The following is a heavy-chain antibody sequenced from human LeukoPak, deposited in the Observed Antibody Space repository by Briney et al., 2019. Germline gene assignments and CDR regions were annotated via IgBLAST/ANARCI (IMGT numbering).Heavy chain of an antibody. CDR3: ARGTPGGSY. CDR2: INHSGDT. Sequence: SETLPLTCAVYGGSFNGYYWTWIRQPPGKGLEWIGEINHSGDTNYNPSLKSRVTISVDRPKNQFSLKLSSVTAADTAVYYCARGTPGGSYWGQGALVTVSS. CDR1: GGSFNGYY. V-gene: IGHV4-34*01. J-gene: IGHJ4*02. D-gene: IGHD3-16*01.